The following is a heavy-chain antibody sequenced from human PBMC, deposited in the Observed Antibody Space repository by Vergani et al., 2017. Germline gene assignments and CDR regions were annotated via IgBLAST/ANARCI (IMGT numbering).Heavy chain of an antibody. Sequence: QVQLVQSGAEVKKPGSSVKVSCKASGGTFSSYTISWVRQAPGQGLEWMGRIIPILGIANYAQKFQGRVTITADKSTSTAYMELSSLRSEDTAVYYCAKDNGDGYGGTIRDPHYYYYYMDVWGKGP. V-gene: IGHV1-69*08. J-gene: IGHJ6*03. CDR3: AKDNGDGYGGTIRDPHYYYYYMDV. D-gene: IGHD5-24*01. CDR1: GGTFSSYT. CDR2: IIPILGIA.